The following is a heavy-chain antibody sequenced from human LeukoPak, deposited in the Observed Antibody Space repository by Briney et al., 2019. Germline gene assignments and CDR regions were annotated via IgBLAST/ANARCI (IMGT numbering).Heavy chain of an antibody. J-gene: IGHJ6*02. CDR3: ATALAAAGTIYYYYGMDV. CDR1: GYTLTELS. CDR2: FDPEDGET. V-gene: IGHV1-24*01. Sequence: ASVKVSCKVSGYTLTELSMHWVRQAPGKGLEWMGGFDPEDGETIYAQKFQGRVTMTEDTSTDTAYMELSSLRSEDTAVYYRATALAAAGTIYYYYGMDVWGQGTTVTVSS. D-gene: IGHD6-13*01.